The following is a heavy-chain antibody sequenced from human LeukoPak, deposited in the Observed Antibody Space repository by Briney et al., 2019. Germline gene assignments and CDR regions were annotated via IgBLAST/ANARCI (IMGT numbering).Heavy chain of an antibody. V-gene: IGHV3-7*01. D-gene: IGHD3-3*01. J-gene: IGHJ4*02. CDR3: ARELSSYDFWL. CDR1: GFTFDYYW. CDR2: IKESGSEK. Sequence: GGSLRLSCAASGFTFDYYWMTWVRQAPGKGLEWLANIKESGSEKCYVDSVKGRFTISRDNAKNSLYLQMNSLRAEDTAVYYCARELSSYDFWLWGQGTLVTVSS.